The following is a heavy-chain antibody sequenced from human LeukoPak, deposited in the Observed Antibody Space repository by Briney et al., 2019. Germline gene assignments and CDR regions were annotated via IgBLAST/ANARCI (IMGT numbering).Heavy chain of an antibody. Sequence: GGSLRLSCAASGFTFSSYAMSWVRQAPGKGLEWVSAISASGGSTYYADSVKGRFTISRDNSKNTLYLQMNSLRAEDTAVYYCAKGRGYSYGLDYWGQGTLVTVSS. V-gene: IGHV3-23*01. CDR1: GFTFSSYA. CDR2: ISASGGST. CDR3: AKGRGYSYGLDY. J-gene: IGHJ4*02. D-gene: IGHD5-18*01.